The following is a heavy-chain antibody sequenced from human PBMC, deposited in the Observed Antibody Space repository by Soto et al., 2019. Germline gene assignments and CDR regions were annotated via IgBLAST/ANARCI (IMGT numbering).Heavy chain of an antibody. J-gene: IGHJ4*02. CDR3: ARTRTLGYCSGGSCNEIDDLSVGWVFLDY. V-gene: IGHV3-11*01. CDR2: ISSSGSTI. Sequence: QVQLVESGGGLVKPGGSLRLSCAASGFTFSDYYMSWIRQAPGKGLEWVSYISSSGSTIYYADSVKGRFTISRDNAKNSLYLQMNSLRAEDTAVYYCARTRTLGYCSGGSCNEIDDLSVGWVFLDYWGQGTLVTVSS. CDR1: GFTFSDYY. D-gene: IGHD2-15*01.